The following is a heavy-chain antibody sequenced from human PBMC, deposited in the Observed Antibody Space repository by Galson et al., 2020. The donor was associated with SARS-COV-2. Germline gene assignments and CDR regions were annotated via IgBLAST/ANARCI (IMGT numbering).Heavy chain of an antibody. D-gene: IGHD1-26*01. CDR1: GFSLSTSGVG. Sequence: SGPTLVKPTQTLTLTCTFSGFSLSTSGVGVGWIRQPPGKALEWLALIYWDDDKRYSPSLKRRLTITKDTSKNQVVLTMTNMDPVDTATYYCANIHDSSRNSWSYPYWYFDLWGRGSLVTVSS. V-gene: IGHV2-5*02. CDR3: ANIHDSSRNSWSYPYWYFDL. CDR2: IYWDDDK. J-gene: IGHJ2*01.